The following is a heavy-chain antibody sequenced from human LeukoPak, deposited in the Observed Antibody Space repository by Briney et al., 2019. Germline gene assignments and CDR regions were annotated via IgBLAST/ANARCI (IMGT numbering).Heavy chain of an antibody. CDR2: IYYSGST. J-gene: IGHJ4*02. D-gene: IGHD3-22*01. CDR3: ARDRGDYYDSSGYYDY. V-gene: IGHV4-59*01. CDR1: GGSISSYY. Sequence: SETLSLTCTVSGGSISSYYWSWIRQPPGKGLEWIGYIYYSGSTNYNPSLKSRVTISVDTSKNRFSLKLSSVTAADTAVYYCARDRGDYYDSSGYYDYWGQGTLVTVSS.